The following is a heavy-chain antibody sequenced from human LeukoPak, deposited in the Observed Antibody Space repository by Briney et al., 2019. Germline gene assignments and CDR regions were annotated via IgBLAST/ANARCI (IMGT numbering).Heavy chain of an antibody. CDR3: ARADRGGSY. Sequence: ASVKVSCKASGYTFTSCYMHWVRQAPGQGLEWMGIINPSGGSTSYAEKFQDRVTMTRDTSTSTVHMELSSLRSEDTAVYYCARADRGGSYWGQGTLVTVSS. D-gene: IGHD3-10*01. CDR2: INPSGGST. J-gene: IGHJ4*02. CDR1: GYTFTSCY. V-gene: IGHV1-46*01.